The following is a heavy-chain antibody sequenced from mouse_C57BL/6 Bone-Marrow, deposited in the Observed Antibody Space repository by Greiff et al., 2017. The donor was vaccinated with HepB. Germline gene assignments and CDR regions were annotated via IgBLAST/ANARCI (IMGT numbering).Heavy chain of an antibody. V-gene: IGHV1-9*01. CDR1: GYTFTGYW. Sequence: QVQLQQSGAELIKPGASVKLSCKASGYTFTGYWLEWVKQRPGHGLEWIGEILPGSGSTNYNEKFKGKATFTADTSSNTAYMQLSSLTTEDSAIYYCARKEDYGSSYDYFDYWGQGTTLTVSS. CDR3: ARKEDYGSSYDYFDY. D-gene: IGHD1-1*01. CDR2: ILPGSGST. J-gene: IGHJ2*01.